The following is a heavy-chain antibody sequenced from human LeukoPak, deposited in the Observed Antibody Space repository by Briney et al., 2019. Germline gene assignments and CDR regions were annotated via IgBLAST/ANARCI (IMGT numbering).Heavy chain of an antibody. CDR3: ARYSGWYTPFDY. CDR1: GDSMSSYY. Sequence: PSETLSLTCNVSGDSMSSYYWSWLRQSPGKGLEWIGYIYYSGCTIFNPSLKSRISMSVDTSKNKFSLRLNSVTTADTTVYYCARYSGWYTPFDYWGQGTLVTVSS. J-gene: IGHJ4*02. D-gene: IGHD6-13*01. V-gene: IGHV4-59*01. CDR2: IYYSGCT.